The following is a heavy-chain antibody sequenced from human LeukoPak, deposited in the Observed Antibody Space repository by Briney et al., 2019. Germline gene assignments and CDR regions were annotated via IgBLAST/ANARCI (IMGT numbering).Heavy chain of an antibody. V-gene: IGHV3-30*04. CDR1: GFPFSSYA. CDR3: ARDGGDIVVVPAAKDDYYYGMDV. J-gene: IGHJ6*02. D-gene: IGHD2-2*01. Sequence: PGGSLRLSCAASGFPFSSYAMNWVRQAPGKGLEWVAVISYDGSNKYYADSVKGRFTISRDNSKNTLYLQMNSLRAEDTAVYYCARDGGDIVVVPAAKDDYYYGMDVWGQGTTVTVSS. CDR2: ISYDGSNK.